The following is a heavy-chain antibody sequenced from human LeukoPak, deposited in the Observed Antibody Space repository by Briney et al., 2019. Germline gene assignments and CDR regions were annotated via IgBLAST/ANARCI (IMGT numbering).Heavy chain of an antibody. CDR3: ARGDDSSGQCDY. Sequence: SETLSLTRTVSGGSISSSSYYWGWIRQPPGKGLEWIGSIYYSGRTYYNPSLKSRVTISVDTSKNQFSLKLSSVTAADTAVYYCARGDDSSGQCDYWGQGTLVTVSS. CDR1: GGSISSSSYY. D-gene: IGHD3-22*01. V-gene: IGHV4-39*07. J-gene: IGHJ4*02. CDR2: IYYSGRT.